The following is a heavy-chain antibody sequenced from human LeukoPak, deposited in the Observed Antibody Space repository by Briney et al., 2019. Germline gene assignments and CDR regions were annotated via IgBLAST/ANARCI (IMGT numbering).Heavy chain of an antibody. CDR1: GGSIRRYY. J-gene: IGHJ4*02. D-gene: IGHD6-13*01. CDR3: ARSYRYSSSWRHFDY. V-gene: IGHV4-59*01. CDR2: LYYTGST. Sequence: SQTLSLPRTVSGGSIRRYYRSWIRQPPGKGLEWIGYLYYTGSTNHNPSLKSRVTISVDTSKNQFSLKLSSVTAADTAVYYCARSYRYSSSWRHFDYWGQGTLVTVSS.